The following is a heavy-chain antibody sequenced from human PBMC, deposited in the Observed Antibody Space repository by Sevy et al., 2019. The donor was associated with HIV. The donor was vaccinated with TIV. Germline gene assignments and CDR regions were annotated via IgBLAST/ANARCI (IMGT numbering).Heavy chain of an antibody. CDR2: IWYDGSNK. Sequence: GGSLRLSCAASGFTFSSYGMHWVRQAPGKGLEWVAVIWYDGSNKYYADSVKGRFTISRDNSKNTLYLQMNSLRAEDTAVDYCARGQENIVLVPAAPMTDYYYYYGMDVWGQGTTVTVSS. V-gene: IGHV3-33*01. CDR1: GFTFSSYG. J-gene: IGHJ6*02. D-gene: IGHD2-2*01. CDR3: ARGQENIVLVPAAPMTDYYYYYGMDV.